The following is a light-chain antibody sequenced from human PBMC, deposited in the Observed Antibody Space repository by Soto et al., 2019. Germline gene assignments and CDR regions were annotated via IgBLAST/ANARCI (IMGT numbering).Light chain of an antibody. Sequence: DIQMTQSPSSLSASVGDRVTITCRASQSISSYLNWYQQKPGKAPKLLIYAASSLQSGVPSRFSGSGSGNDFTLTISSLQPEDFATYYCQQSYSTPGFGPGTKVDIK. J-gene: IGKJ3*01. CDR3: QQSYSTPG. V-gene: IGKV1-39*01. CDR2: AAS. CDR1: QSISSY.